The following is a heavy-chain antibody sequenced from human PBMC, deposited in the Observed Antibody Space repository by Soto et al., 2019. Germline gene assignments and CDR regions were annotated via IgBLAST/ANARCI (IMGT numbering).Heavy chain of an antibody. CDR1: GFSFSDSG. CDR3: ARTGMEWAVYFAN. J-gene: IGHJ4*02. V-gene: IGHV3-48*01. D-gene: IGHD3-3*01. CDR2: ISSSSRTI. Sequence: EVQLVESGGGLIQPGGSLRLSCEASGFSFSDSGMNWVRRAPGKGLEWISYISSSSRTIYYAASVEGRFTISRDNVRTSVHLQMNSLRGEDAGVYYCARTGMEWAVYFANWGLGTLVTVSS.